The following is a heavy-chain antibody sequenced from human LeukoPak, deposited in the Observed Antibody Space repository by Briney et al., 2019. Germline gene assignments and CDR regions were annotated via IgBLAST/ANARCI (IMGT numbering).Heavy chain of an antibody. CDR1: GFTFSSYW. CDR3: AKGGHSSGWYWNY. CDR2: INSDGSST. Sequence: PGGSLRLSCAASGFTFSSYWMHWVRQAPGKGLVWVSRINSDGSSTSYADSVKGRFTISRDNAKNTLYLQMNSLRAEDTAVYYCAKGGHSSGWYWNYWGQETLVTVSS. D-gene: IGHD6-19*01. V-gene: IGHV3-74*01. J-gene: IGHJ4*02.